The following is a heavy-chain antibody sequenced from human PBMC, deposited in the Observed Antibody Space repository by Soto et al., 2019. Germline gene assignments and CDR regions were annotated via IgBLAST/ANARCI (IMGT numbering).Heavy chain of an antibody. CDR3: ASSCSGGSCSNDAFDI. Sequence: ASVKVSCKASGYTFTSYYMHWVRQAPGQGLEWMGIINPSGGSTSYAQKFQGRVTMTRDTSTSTVYMELSSLRSEDTAVYYCASSCSGGSCSNDAFDIWGQGTMVTVSS. CDR1: GYTFTSYY. V-gene: IGHV1-46*01. J-gene: IGHJ3*02. D-gene: IGHD2-15*01. CDR2: INPSGGST.